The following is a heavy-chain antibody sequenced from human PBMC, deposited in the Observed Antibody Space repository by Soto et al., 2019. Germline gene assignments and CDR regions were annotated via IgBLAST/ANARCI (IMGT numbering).Heavy chain of an antibody. CDR1: GGTFSSYA. Sequence: QVQLVQSGAEVKKPGSSVKVSCKASGGTFSSYAISWVRQAPGQGLEWMGGIIPIFGTANYAQKFQGRVTITADESTSTAYMELSSLRSEDTAVYYCAREGANIVVVPAAIDYSYYGMDVCGQGTTVTFSS. CDR3: AREGANIVVVPAAIDYSYYGMDV. V-gene: IGHV1-69*01. CDR2: IIPIFGTA. J-gene: IGHJ6*02. D-gene: IGHD2-2*01.